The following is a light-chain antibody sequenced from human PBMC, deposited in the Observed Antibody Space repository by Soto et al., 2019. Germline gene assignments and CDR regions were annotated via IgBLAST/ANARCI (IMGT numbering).Light chain of an antibody. V-gene: IGKV3-15*01. CDR1: QSINSE. J-gene: IGKJ2*01. CDR3: QQSYSTPQT. Sequence: EIVMTQSPATLSLSPGERAALSCRASQSINSELAWYQQKPGQPPRLLIYGASTRATGVPSRFSGSGSGTDFTLTISSLQPEDFATYYCQQSYSTPQTFGQGTKLEIK. CDR2: GAS.